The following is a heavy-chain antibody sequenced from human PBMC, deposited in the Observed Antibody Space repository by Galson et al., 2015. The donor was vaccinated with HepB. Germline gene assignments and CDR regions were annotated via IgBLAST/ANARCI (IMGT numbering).Heavy chain of an antibody. Sequence: SLRLSCAASGFTFNDYYMNWIRQAPGKGLEWVSYISGGSSYTKYVDSVKGRFTISRDNAKNSLYLQMNSLRAEDTAVYYCARGSIPFLETPDYWGQGTLVTVSS. CDR1: GFTFNDYY. CDR2: ISGGSSYT. CDR3: ARGSIPFLETPDY. V-gene: IGHV3-11*03. D-gene: IGHD3-3*01. J-gene: IGHJ4*02.